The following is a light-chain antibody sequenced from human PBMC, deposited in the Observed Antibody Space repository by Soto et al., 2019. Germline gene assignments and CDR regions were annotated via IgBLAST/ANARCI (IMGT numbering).Light chain of an antibody. J-gene: IGKJ2*01. CDR2: DAS. CDR3: QQSGISPRT. V-gene: IGKV3-20*01. Sequence: EIVLTQSPGTLSLSPGERATLSCRASQSVRNVYLAWHQQKPGQAPRLLIYDASNRATGITGRFSGSGSGKDFTLTINRLEPEDFAVYYCQQSGISPRTFGQGTKLPIK. CDR1: QSVRNVY.